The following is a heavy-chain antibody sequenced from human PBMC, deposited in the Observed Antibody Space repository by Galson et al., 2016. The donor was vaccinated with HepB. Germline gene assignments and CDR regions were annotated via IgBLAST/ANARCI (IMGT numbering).Heavy chain of an antibody. CDR2: ISSDETNK. Sequence: SLRLSCAASGFTFSSYGMHWVRQAPGKGLEWVAVISSDETNKFYVDSVKGRFTISRDTSKNTLYLQMNSLRAEDTAVYFCARDPAVDTSLVHNSFDYWGQGTLVTVSS. CDR1: GFTFSSYG. V-gene: IGHV3-30*03. CDR3: ARDPAVDTSLVHNSFDY. D-gene: IGHD5-18*01. J-gene: IGHJ4*02.